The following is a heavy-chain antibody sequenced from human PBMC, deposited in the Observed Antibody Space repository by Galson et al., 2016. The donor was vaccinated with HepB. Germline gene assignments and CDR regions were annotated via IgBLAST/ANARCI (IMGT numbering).Heavy chain of an antibody. J-gene: IGHJ4*02. V-gene: IGHV3-74*01. Sequence: SLRLSCAASGFTFSSYWMHWVRQVPGKGLVWVSRLNGDGGDTSYADSVKGRFTISRDNAKNTLYLQMNSLRAEDTAMYYCARDFNWLFDSWGQGTLVTVSS. D-gene: IGHD5-12*01. CDR3: ARDFNWLFDS. CDR1: GFTFSSYW. CDR2: LNGDGGDT.